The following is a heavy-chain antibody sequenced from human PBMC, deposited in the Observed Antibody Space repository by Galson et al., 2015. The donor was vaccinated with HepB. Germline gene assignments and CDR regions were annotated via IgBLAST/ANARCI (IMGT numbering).Heavy chain of an antibody. CDR2: INWNGGST. Sequence: SVRLSCAASGFTFDDYGMSWVRQAPGKGLEWVSGINWNGGSTGYADSVKGRFTISRDNAKNSLYLQMNSLRAEDTALYYCARDPSGYDSLYYFDYWGQGTLVTVSS. J-gene: IGHJ4*02. CDR1: GFTFDDYG. D-gene: IGHD5-12*01. CDR3: ARDPSGYDSLYYFDY. V-gene: IGHV3-20*04.